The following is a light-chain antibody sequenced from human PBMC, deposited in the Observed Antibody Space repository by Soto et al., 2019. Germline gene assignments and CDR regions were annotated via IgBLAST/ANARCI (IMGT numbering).Light chain of an antibody. CDR1: QDISSY. CDR3: QQYDNLLAPT. CDR2: DAS. V-gene: IGKV1-33*01. J-gene: IGKJ4*01. Sequence: DIQMTQSPSSLSASVGDRVTITCQASQDISSYLNWFQQKPGKAPNLLIFDASKLQTGVPSRFSGSGSGTDLTFTISGLQPEDIATYYSQQYDNLLAPTFGGGTRVDI.